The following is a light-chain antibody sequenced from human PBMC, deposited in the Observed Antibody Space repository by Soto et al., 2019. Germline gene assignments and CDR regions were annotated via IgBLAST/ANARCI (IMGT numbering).Light chain of an antibody. J-gene: IGKJ5*01. V-gene: IGKV3-11*01. Sequence: EIGLTQSPATLSLSPGERATLSCRASQSVSSYLAWYQQKPGQAPRLLIYDASNRATGIPARFSGSGSGTDFTLTISSPEPEDFAVYYCQQRSNWPPITLGQGTRLEIK. CDR2: DAS. CDR1: QSVSSY. CDR3: QQRSNWPPIT.